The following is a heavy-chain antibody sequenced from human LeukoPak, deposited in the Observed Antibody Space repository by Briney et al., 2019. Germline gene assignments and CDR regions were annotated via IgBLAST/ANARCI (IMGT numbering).Heavy chain of an antibody. Sequence: PGGSLRLSCAASGFTFSRYWMSWVPKAPGGGLEWLANIKHDGSQKYYVDSVKGRITISRDNAKNSLYLQMTSLRAEDTAVYYCARDGMGGIKAFDIWGQGTMVTVSS. J-gene: IGHJ3*02. CDR3: ARDGMGGIKAFDI. D-gene: IGHD3-10*01. CDR1: GFTFSRYW. CDR2: IKHDGSQK. V-gene: IGHV3-7*05.